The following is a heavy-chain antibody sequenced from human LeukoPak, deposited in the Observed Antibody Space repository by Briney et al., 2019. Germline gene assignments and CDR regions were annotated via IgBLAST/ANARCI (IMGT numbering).Heavy chain of an antibody. J-gene: IGHJ4*02. CDR3: AREGEYDYFDY. CDR2: ISGRGGST. Sequence: GGSLRLSCEASGFTFKNYGMSWVRQAPGKGLEWVSSISGRGGSTYYADSVKGRFTISRDNSKNTLYLQMNSLRAEDTAVYYCAREGEYDYFDYWGQGTLVTVSS. CDR1: GFTFKNYG. D-gene: IGHD3-10*01. V-gene: IGHV3-23*01.